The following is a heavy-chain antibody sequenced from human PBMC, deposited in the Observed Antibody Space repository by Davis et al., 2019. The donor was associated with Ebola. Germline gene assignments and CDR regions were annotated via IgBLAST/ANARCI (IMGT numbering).Heavy chain of an antibody. V-gene: IGHV4-39*07. CDR3: ARGSGLWFGELLYRETEFDY. CDR2: IYYSGST. Sequence: MPSETLSLTCTVSGGSISSSSYYWGWIRQPPGKGLEWIGSIYYSGSTYYNPSLKSRVTISVDTSKNQFSLKLSSVTAADTAVYYCARGSGLWFGELLYRETEFDYWGQGTLVTISS. J-gene: IGHJ4*02. CDR1: GGSISSSSYY. D-gene: IGHD3-10*01.